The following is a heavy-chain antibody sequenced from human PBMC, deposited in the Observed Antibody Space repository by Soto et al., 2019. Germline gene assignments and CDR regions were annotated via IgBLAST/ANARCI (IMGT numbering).Heavy chain of an antibody. D-gene: IGHD2-21*02. CDR2: INSDGSST. Sequence: GGSLRLSCAASGFTFSSYWMHWVRQAPGKGLVWVSRINSDGSSTSYADAAKGRFTISRDNAKNTLYLQMNSLRAEDTAVYYCASPACGGDCYLPDYYYDGMDVWGQGTTVTVS. J-gene: IGHJ6*02. CDR3: ASPACGGDCYLPDYYYDGMDV. CDR1: GFTFSSYW. V-gene: IGHV3-74*01.